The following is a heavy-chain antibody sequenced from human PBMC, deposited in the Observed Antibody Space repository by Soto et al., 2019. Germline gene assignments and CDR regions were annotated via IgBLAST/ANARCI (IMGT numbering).Heavy chain of an antibody. D-gene: IGHD3-3*01. Sequence: ASVTVSCKASGYTFTSYSMHWVRQAHGQRLEWMGWINAGNGNTKYSQKFQGRVTITRDTSASTAYMGLSSLRSEDTAVYYCAREVRFLEWSRAFDIWGQGTMVTVSS. CDR3: AREVRFLEWSRAFDI. J-gene: IGHJ3*02. CDR1: GYTFTSYS. CDR2: INAGNGNT. V-gene: IGHV1-3*01.